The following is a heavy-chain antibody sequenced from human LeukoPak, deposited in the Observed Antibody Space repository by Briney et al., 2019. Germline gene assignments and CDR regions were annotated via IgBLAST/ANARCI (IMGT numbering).Heavy chain of an antibody. CDR1: GFTVSSNY. Sequence: GGSLRLSCAASGFTVSSNYMSWVRQAPGKGLEWVSVIYSGGSTYYADSVKGRFTISRDNSKNSLYLQMNSLRTEDTALYYCAKDSSGRGGFDYWGQGTLVTVSS. J-gene: IGHJ4*02. D-gene: IGHD6-19*01. CDR2: IYSGGST. CDR3: AKDSSGRGGFDY. V-gene: IGHV3-53*05.